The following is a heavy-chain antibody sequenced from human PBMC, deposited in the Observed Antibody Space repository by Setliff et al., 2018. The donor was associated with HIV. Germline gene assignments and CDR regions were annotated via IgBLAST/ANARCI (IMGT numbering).Heavy chain of an antibody. D-gene: IGHD3-10*01. V-gene: IGHV4-61*09. Sequence: SETLSLTCTVSGGSISSGSYYWSWIRQPAGKGLEWIGHIYTSGSTTYNPSLKSRVTISVDTSKNRFSLKLSSVTAADTAVYYCARRGDYYGSGSYDAFDIWGQGTMVTVSS. CDR3: ARRGDYYGSGSYDAFDI. J-gene: IGHJ3*02. CDR1: GGSISSGSYY. CDR2: IYTSGST.